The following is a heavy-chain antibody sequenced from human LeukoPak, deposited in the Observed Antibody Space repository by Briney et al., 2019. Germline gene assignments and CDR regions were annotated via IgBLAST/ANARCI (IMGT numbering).Heavy chain of an antibody. J-gene: IGHJ4*02. V-gene: IGHV3-23*01. CDR3: AKSGVAAADYYFDY. CDR2: ISGSGGST. D-gene: IGHD6-13*01. Sequence: GGSLRLSCAASGFTFSSYAMSWVRQAPGKGLEWVSAISGSGGSTYYADSVKGRFTISRDNAKDSLYLQMNSLRAEDTALYYCAKSGVAAADYYFDYWGQGTLVTVSS. CDR1: GFTFSSYA.